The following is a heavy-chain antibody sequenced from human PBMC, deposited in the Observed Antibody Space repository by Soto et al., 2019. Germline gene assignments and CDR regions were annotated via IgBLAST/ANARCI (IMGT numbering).Heavy chain of an antibody. J-gene: IGHJ4*02. Sequence: QVPLVQSGAEVKKPGSSVKVSCKASGGTFSSYAISWVRQAPGQGLEWMGGIIPIFGTANYAQKFQGRVTITADKSTSTAYMELSSLRSEDTAVYYCARANTMVRGVIPYFDYWGQGTLVTVSS. V-gene: IGHV1-69*06. CDR3: ARANTMVRGVIPYFDY. CDR2: IIPIFGTA. CDR1: GGTFSSYA. D-gene: IGHD3-10*01.